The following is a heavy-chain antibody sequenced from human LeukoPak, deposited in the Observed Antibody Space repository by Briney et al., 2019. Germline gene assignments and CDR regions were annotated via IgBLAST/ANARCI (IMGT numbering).Heavy chain of an antibody. J-gene: IGHJ3*02. CDR2: IYTSGNT. D-gene: IGHD1-26*01. CDR1: GDSISSGSYY. V-gene: IGHV4-61*02. CDR3: ARVGGSYGDAFDI. Sequence: KSSETLSLTCTVSGDSISSGSYYWSWIRQPAGKGLEWIGRIYTSGNTNYNPSLKSRVTISVDTSKNQFSLKLSSVTAADTAVYYCARVGGSYGDAFDIWGQGTMVTVSS.